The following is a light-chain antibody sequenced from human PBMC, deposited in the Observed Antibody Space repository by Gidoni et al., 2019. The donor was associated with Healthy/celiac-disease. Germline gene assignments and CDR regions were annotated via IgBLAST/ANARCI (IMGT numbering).Light chain of an antibody. CDR1: QSISSY. J-gene: IGKJ4*01. CDR2: AAS. CDR3: QQSYSTPLT. V-gene: IGKV1-39*01. Sequence: DLHMTQSPSSLSPSVGDRVTITCRASQSISSYLNWYQQKPGKAPKLLIYAASSLQSGVPSRFSGSGSGTDFTLTISSLQPEDFATYYCQQSYSTPLTFGGGTKVEIK.